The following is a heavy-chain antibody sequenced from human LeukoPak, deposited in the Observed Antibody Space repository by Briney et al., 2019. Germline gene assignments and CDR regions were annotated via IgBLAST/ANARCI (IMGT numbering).Heavy chain of an antibody. CDR3: AKVYSARTYAFDM. Sequence: GGSLRLSCAASGFTFSNYAMSWVRQAPGQGLAWVSAISGGGGTTYYADSVKGRFSVSRDSYGNTLYLQMNSLRGEDTAVYYCAKVYSARTYAFDMWGQGTVVSVSA. CDR1: GFTFSNYA. D-gene: IGHD6-6*01. J-gene: IGHJ3*02. V-gene: IGHV3-23*01. CDR2: ISGGGGTT.